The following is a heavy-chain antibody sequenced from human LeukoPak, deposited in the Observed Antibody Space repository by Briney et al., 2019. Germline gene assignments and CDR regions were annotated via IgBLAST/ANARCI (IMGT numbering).Heavy chain of an antibody. V-gene: IGHV3-7*01. CDR2: IKQDGSEK. Sequence: AGSLRLSCAASGFTISSNWMSWVRQAQGKGLEWVAIIKQDGSEKSYVDSVKGRFTISRDNAKNSLYLQMNSLRAEDTAVYYCARSPFLGSYYMDVWGKGTTVTVSS. CDR3: ARSPFLGSYYMDV. CDR1: GFTISSNW. J-gene: IGHJ6*03. D-gene: IGHD2/OR15-2a*01.